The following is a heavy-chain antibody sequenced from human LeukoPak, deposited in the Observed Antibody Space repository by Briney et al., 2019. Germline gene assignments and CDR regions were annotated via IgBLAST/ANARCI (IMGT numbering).Heavy chain of an antibody. D-gene: IGHD5-18*01. CDR3: ARGLGYSYGFYRLDY. CDR1: GGSFSGYY. J-gene: IGHJ4*02. V-gene: IGHV4-34*01. CDR2: INHSGST. Sequence: PSGTLSLTCAVYGGSFSGYYWSWIRQPPGKGLEWIGEINHSGSTNYNPSLKSRVTISVDTSKNQSSLKLSSVTAADTAVYYCARGLGYSYGFYRLDYWGQGTLVTVSS.